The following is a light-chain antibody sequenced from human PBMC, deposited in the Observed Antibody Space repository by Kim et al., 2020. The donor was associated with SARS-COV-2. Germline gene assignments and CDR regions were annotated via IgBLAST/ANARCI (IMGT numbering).Light chain of an antibody. Sequence: EIAMTKSPDSLSVSPGGSAALSCRASQSIGTKVAWYQQKPGQGPRLLIYDVSTRATGIAARFSGSGSGTEFTLTISSLQSDDFAIYYCQQYDNWPLTFGGGTKVDIK. V-gene: IGKV3-15*01. CDR1: QSIGTK. J-gene: IGKJ4*01. CDR3: QQYDNWPLT. CDR2: DVS.